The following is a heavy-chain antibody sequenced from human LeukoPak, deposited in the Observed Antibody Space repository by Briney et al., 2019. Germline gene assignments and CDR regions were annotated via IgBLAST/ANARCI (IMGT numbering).Heavy chain of an antibody. CDR2: IYTSGST. D-gene: IGHD2-15*01. J-gene: IGHJ6*02. CDR3: ARAGYCSGGSCPPYYYYGMDV. CDR1: GGSISSYY. V-gene: IGHV4-4*07. Sequence: SETLSLTCTVSGGSISSYYWSWIRQPGGKGLEWIGRIYTSGSTNYNPSLKSRVTMSVDTSKNQFSLKLSSVTAADTAVYYCARAGYCSGGSCPPYYYYGMDVWGQGTTVTVSS.